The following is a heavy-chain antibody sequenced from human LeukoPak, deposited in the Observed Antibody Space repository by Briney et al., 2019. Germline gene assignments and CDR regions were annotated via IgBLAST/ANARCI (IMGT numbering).Heavy chain of an antibody. CDR1: GFTVSSNY. V-gene: IGHV3-53*01. CDR2: IYSGGST. CDR3: ARDKSYGDSSDY. Sequence: GGSLRLSCAASGFTVSSNYMSWVRQAPGKGLEWVSVIYSGGSTYYADSVKGRFTISRDNAKNSLYLQMNSLRAEDTAVYYCARDKSYGDSSDYWGQGTLVTVSS. J-gene: IGHJ4*02. D-gene: IGHD4-17*01.